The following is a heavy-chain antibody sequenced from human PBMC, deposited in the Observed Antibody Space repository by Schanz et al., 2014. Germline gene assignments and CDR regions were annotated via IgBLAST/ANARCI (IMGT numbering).Heavy chain of an antibody. CDR3: VRDERISSGVWFDP. V-gene: IGHV3-66*01. Sequence: EVQLVESGGGLVQPGRSLRLSCAASGFRVTTNYMTWVRQAPGKGLKWVSVIHPDGSTLYTDSVKGRFTISRDNARNMVFLQMSSLRADDTAVYYCVRDERISSGVWFDPWGQGTLVTVSS. J-gene: IGHJ5*02. CDR1: GFRVTTNY. D-gene: IGHD3-22*01. CDR2: IHPDGST.